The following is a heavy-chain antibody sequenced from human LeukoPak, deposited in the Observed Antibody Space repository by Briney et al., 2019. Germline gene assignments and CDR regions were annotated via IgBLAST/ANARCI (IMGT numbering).Heavy chain of an antibody. D-gene: IGHD6-13*01. V-gene: IGHV4-34*01. J-gene: IGHJ4*02. CDR3: ARVGRHLAAAV. CDR2: INHSGST. Sequence: PSETLSLTCAVYGGSFSGYYWSWIRQPPGKGLEWIGEINHSGSTNYNPSLKSRVTISVDTSKNQFSLKLSSVTAADTAVYYCARVGRHLAAAVWGQGALATVSS. CDR1: GGSFSGYY.